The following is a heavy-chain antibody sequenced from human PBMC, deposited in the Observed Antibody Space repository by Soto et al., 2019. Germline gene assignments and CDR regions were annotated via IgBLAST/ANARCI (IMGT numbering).Heavy chain of an antibody. D-gene: IGHD2-2*01. Sequence: SETLSLTCTVSGGSISSSSYYWGWIRQPPGKGLEWIGSIYYSGSTYYNPSLKSRVTISVDTSKNQFSLKLSSVTAAYTAVYYCSRHGVDIVVVPAAIQDSWFDPWGQGTLVTV. CDR2: IYYSGST. V-gene: IGHV4-39*01. CDR3: SRHGVDIVVVPAAIQDSWFDP. CDR1: GGSISSSSYY. J-gene: IGHJ5*02.